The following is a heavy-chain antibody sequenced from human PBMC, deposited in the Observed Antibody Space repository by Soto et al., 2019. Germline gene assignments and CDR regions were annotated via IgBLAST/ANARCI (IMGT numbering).Heavy chain of an antibody. D-gene: IGHD2-21*01. Sequence: PSETLSLTCAVSGYSFSSDYSISRYTYWGWIRQPPGKGLEWIGSIYNSVSPSYNPSLKSRVTMSVDTSKSQFSLKLSSVTAADTAIHYCARNSSSVELLGGGWHFDLWGRGTLVTVSS. CDR2: IYNSVSP. V-gene: IGHV4-38-2*01. CDR1: GYSFSSDYSISRYTY. CDR3: ARNSSSVELLGGGWHFDL. J-gene: IGHJ2*01.